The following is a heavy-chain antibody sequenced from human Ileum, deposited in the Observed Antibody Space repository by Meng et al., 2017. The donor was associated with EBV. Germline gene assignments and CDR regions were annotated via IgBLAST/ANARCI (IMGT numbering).Heavy chain of an antibody. CDR3: ARERPGGMATTPYFDY. D-gene: IGHD5-24*01. V-gene: IGHV1-69*10. CDR2: IIPILGIA. Sequence: QVQLVQSGAEVQTPXSSVKVSCKAAGGTFSSYAISWVRQAPGQGLEWMGGIIPILGIANYAQKFKGRVTITADKSTSTAYMELSSLRSEDTAVYYCARERPGGMATTPYFDYWSQGTLVTVSS. CDR1: GGTFSSYA. J-gene: IGHJ4*02.